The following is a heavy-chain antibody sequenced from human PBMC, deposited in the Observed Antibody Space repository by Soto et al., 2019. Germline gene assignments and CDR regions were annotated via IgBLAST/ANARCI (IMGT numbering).Heavy chain of an antibody. J-gene: IGHJ4*02. CDR1: GYTFTSYG. V-gene: IGHV1-18*01. CDR3: ATRSPAFDY. CDR2: ISTDKGNT. Sequence: GPGVKKPGASVKVSCKTSGYTFTSYGITWVRQAPGQGLEWMGWISTDKGNTKYAQKFQGRVTMTTDTSTSTAYMELRSLTSDDTAVYYCATRSPAFDYWGQGTLVTVSS.